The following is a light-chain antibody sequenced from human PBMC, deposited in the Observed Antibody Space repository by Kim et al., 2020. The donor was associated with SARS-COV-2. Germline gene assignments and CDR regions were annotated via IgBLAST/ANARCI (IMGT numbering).Light chain of an antibody. Sequence: QSALTQPASVSGSPGQSITISCTGTSSDVGGYNYVSWYQQHPGKAPKLMIYDVSKRPSGVSNRFSGSKSGNTASLTISGLQAEDEADYYCSSYTSSSTLSVFGGWTKLTVL. CDR1: SSDVGGYNY. CDR2: DVS. CDR3: SSYTSSSTLSV. J-gene: IGLJ3*02. V-gene: IGLV2-14*01.